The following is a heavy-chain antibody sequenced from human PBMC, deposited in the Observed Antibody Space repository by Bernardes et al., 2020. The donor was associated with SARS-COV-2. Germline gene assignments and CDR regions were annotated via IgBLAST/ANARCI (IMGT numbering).Heavy chain of an antibody. V-gene: IGHV2-70*11. J-gene: IGHJ6*02. CDR1: GFSLSTSGMC. CDR2: IDWDDDK. Sequence: SGPTLVKPTQTLTLTCTFSGFSLSTSGMCMSWIRQPPGKALEWLARIDWDDDKYYSTSLKTRLTISKDTPKNQVVLTMTNMDPMDTATYYCERIPHGYYYYGMDVWGQGTTVTVSS. CDR3: ERIPHGYYYYGMDV.